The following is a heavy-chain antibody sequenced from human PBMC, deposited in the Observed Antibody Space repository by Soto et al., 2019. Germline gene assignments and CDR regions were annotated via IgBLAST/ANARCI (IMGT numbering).Heavy chain of an antibody. Sequence: QVQLVQSGAEVRKPGSSVRVSCKASGGRFSTYAFNWMRQAPRQGLEWLGGIITFFGAAMYAQKFQGRVTITADELTTTAYMELSGLRSEDTAVYYCARGGKERFRGSGMDVWGQGTTVTVSS. CDR3: ARGGKERFRGSGMDV. D-gene: IGHD1-1*01. CDR2: IITFFGAA. V-gene: IGHV1-69*01. CDR1: GGRFSTYA. J-gene: IGHJ6*02.